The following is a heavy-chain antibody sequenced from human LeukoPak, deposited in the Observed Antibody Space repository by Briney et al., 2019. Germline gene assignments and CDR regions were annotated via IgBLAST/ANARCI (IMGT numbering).Heavy chain of an antibody. D-gene: IGHD4-11*01. CDR1: GFTFNSYV. CDR2: ISGSGETT. V-gene: IGHV3-23*01. CDR3: AKFFSSGQQLLSNWFDP. Sequence: PGGSLRLSCAASGFTFNSYVMNWVRQAPGKGLEWVSTISGSGETTDYAGSVKGRFTISRDNSKNALYLQMNGLRAEDTAIYYCAKFFSSGQQLLSNWFDPWGQGTLVTVSS. J-gene: IGHJ5*02.